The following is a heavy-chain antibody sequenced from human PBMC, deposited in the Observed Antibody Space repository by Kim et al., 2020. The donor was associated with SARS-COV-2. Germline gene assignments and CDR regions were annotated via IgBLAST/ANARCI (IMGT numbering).Heavy chain of an antibody. D-gene: IGHD2-15*01. V-gene: IGHV3-21*01. J-gene: IGHJ6*02. Sequence: YATEVRARFTIPRDNAKNSLYLQMTSLRAEDTAVYYCARSHSSFYGMDVWGQGTTVTVSS. CDR3: ARSHSSFYGMDV.